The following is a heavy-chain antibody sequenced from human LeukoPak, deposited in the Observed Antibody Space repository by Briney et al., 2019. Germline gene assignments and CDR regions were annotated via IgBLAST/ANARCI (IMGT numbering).Heavy chain of an antibody. CDR1: GGSISSYY. D-gene: IGHD3-10*01. CDR2: IYYSGST. J-gene: IGHJ5*02. Sequence: SETLSLTCTVSGGSISSYYWSWIRQPPGKGLEWIGYIYYSGSTNYNPSLKSRVTISVDTSKNQFSLKLSSVTAADTAVYYCARVRTDYYGSGSYSNWFDPWGQGTLVTVSS. CDR3: ARVRTDYYGSGSYSNWFDP. V-gene: IGHV4-59*12.